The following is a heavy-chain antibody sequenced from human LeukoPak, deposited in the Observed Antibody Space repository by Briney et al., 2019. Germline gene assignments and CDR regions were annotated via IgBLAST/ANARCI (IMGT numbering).Heavy chain of an antibody. CDR2: INPNSGGT. Sequence: ASVKVSCKASGYTFTSYYMHWVRQAPGQGLEWMGWINPNSGGTNYAQKFQGRVTMTRDTSISTAYMELSRLRSDDTAVYYCARVGIFGVVIIPFDYWGQGTLVTVSS. CDR3: ARVGIFGVVIIPFDY. CDR1: GYTFTSYY. V-gene: IGHV1-2*02. J-gene: IGHJ4*02. D-gene: IGHD3-3*01.